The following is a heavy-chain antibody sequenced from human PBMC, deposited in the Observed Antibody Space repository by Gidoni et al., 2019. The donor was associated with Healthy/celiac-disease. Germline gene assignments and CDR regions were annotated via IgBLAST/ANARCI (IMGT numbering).Heavy chain of an antibody. D-gene: IGHD3-22*01. CDR2: ILYDGSNK. V-gene: IGHV3-33*01. J-gene: IGHJ4*02. Sequence: QVQLVESGGGVVQPGRSLRLSCAASGFTFSSYGLHWVRQAPGKGLEGVEVILYDGSNKYYADSVKGRFTISRDNSKNTLYLQMNSLRAEDTAVYYCARDYLAYYDSSGYYPPLDYWGQGTLVTVSS. CDR3: ARDYLAYYDSSGYYPPLDY. CDR1: GFTFSSYG.